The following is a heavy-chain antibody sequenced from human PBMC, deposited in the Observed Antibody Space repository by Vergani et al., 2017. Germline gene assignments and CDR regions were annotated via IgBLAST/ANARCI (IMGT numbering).Heavy chain of an antibody. CDR3: VYRKTECGTTGCFYPFYYYDYMDV. D-gene: IGHD1-7*01. V-gene: IGHV2-5*04. CDR2: IYWNADQ. Sequence: QVTLKESGPTLVKPTQTLTLTCTFSGFSLNTHGVSVAWIRQPPGKALDCLALIYWNADQHYSPSLNNRVTITKDTSKNQVVLKMTNMDYVDTSTYYCVYRKTECGTTGCFYPFYYYDYMDVWGKGTTVTVSS. J-gene: IGHJ6*03. CDR1: GFSLNTHGVS.